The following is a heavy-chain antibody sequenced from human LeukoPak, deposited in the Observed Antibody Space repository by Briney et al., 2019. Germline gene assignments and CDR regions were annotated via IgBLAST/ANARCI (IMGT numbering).Heavy chain of an antibody. D-gene: IGHD3-16*01. CDR1: GFTFSSYA. J-gene: IGHJ5*02. Sequence: PGGSLRLSCAASGFTFSSYAMSWVRQAPGKGPEWVSAISGSGGSTYYADSVKGRFTISRDNSKNTLYLQVNSLRAEDTAVYYCAKDDGLIMFSSWGQGTLVTVSS. V-gene: IGHV3-23*01. CDR3: AKDDGLIMFSS. CDR2: ISGSGGST.